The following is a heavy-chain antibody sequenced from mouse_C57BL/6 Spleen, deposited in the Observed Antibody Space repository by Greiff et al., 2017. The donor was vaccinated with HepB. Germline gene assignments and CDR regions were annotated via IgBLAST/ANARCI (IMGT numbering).Heavy chain of an antibody. Sequence: QVQLQQSGPGLVQPSQSLSITCTVSGFSLTSYGVHWVRQSPGKGLEWLGVIWSGGSTDYNAAFISRLSISKDNSKSQVFFKMNSLQADDTAIYYCARAGGYYPWFAYWGQGTLVTVSA. CDR1: GFSLTSYG. J-gene: IGHJ3*01. D-gene: IGHD2-3*01. V-gene: IGHV2-2*01. CDR2: IWSGGST. CDR3: ARAGGYYPWFAY.